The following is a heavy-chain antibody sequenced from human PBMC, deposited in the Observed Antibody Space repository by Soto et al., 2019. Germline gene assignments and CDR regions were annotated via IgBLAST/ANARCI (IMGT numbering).Heavy chain of an antibody. V-gene: IGHV3-30*18. Sequence: PGGSLRLSCAASGFTFSSYGMHWGRQAPGKGLEWVAVISYNGNDKYHADSVKGRFTVSRDNSKNTLYLQMNSLRPEDTAVYHCAKDGDAAAAGYYFDYWGQGTLVTVSS. CDR1: GFTFSSYG. J-gene: IGHJ4*02. CDR3: AKDGDAAAAGYYFDY. CDR2: ISYNGNDK. D-gene: IGHD6-13*01.